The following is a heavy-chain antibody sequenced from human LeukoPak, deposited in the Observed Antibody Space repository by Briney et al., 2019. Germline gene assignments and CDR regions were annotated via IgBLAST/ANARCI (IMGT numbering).Heavy chain of an antibody. D-gene: IGHD2-2*03. CDR2: ISGSGGST. V-gene: IGHV3-23*01. CDR3: ASMDRRYYYYMDV. Sequence: GGSLRLSCAASGFTFSSYAMSWVRQAPGKGLEWVSAISGSGGSTYYADSVKGRFTISRDNAKNSLYLQMNSLRAEDTAVYYCASMDRRYYYYMDVWGKGTTVTVSS. J-gene: IGHJ6*03. CDR1: GFTFSSYA.